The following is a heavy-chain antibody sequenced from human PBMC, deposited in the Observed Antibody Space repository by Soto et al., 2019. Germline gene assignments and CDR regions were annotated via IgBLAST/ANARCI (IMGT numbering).Heavy chain of an antibody. CDR2: ISGSGGRT. V-gene: IGHV3-23*01. J-gene: IGHJ1*01. Sequence: GGSLTLACAASGFTFSSDAMSWVSQAPEKGLEWVSAISGSGGRTYYADSVRGRFTTSRDNTRNTLYLQMNSLRAEGTAVYYWATYGTSFDPDYFQHWGQGTLVTVSS. CDR3: ATYGTSFDPDYFQH. CDR1: GFTFSSDA. D-gene: IGHD6-13*01.